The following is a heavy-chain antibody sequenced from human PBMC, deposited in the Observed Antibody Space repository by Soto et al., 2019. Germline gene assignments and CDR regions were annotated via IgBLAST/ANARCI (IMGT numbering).Heavy chain of an antibody. Sequence: QVQLVESGGGVVQPGRSLRLSCAASGFTFSSYGMHGVRQAPGKGLEWVAVISYDGSNKDYADSVKGRFTISRDNSKNTLYLQMNSLRAEDTAVYYCAKDGARWGQGTLVTVSS. CDR2: ISYDGSNK. CDR3: AKDGAR. J-gene: IGHJ4*02. V-gene: IGHV3-30*18. D-gene: IGHD3-16*01. CDR1: GFTFSSYG.